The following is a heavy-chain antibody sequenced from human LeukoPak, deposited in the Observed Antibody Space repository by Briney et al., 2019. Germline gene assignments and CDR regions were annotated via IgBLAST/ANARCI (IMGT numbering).Heavy chain of an antibody. CDR3: ARLLPLYYDSSGYYMDV. CDR2: ISSSSSYI. Sequence: GGSLRLSCAASGFTFSSYWMHWVRQAPGKGLEWVSSISSSSSYIYYADSVKGRFTISRDNAKNSLYLQMNSLRAEDTAVYYCARLLPLYYDSSGYYMDVWGKGTTVTVSS. V-gene: IGHV3-21*01. CDR1: GFTFSSYW. J-gene: IGHJ6*03. D-gene: IGHD3-22*01.